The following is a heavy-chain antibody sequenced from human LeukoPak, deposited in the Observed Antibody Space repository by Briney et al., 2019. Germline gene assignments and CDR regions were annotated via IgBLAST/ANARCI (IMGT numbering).Heavy chain of an antibody. CDR3: ARSKEWEQPDY. CDR2: ISSSSSYI. V-gene: IGHV3-21*01. J-gene: IGHJ4*02. CDR1: GFTFSSYW. Sequence: GGSLRLSCAASGFTFSSYWMHWVRQAPGKGLEWVSSISSSSSYIYYADSVKGRFTISRDNAKNSLYLQMNSLRAEDTAVYYCARSKEWEQPDYWGQGTLVTVSS. D-gene: IGHD1-26*01.